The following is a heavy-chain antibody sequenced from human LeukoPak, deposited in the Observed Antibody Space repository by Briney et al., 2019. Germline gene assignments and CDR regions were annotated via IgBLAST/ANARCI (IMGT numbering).Heavy chain of an antibody. Sequence: GGSLRLSCAASGFTFSSYVMHWVRQAPGKGLEWVSSISSGSSYMYYADSVKGRFTISRDNAKNSLYLQMNSLRAEDTAVYYCAGSDTIGYLPREWDYWYFDLWGRGTLVTVSS. J-gene: IGHJ2*01. CDR1: GFTFSSYV. CDR3: AGSDTIGYLPREWDYWYFDL. D-gene: IGHD3-22*01. V-gene: IGHV3-21*01. CDR2: ISSGSSYM.